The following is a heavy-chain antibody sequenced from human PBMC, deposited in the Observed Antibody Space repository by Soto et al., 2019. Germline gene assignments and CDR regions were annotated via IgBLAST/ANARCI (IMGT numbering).Heavy chain of an antibody. CDR3: ARGLSSGYSFPRYWFDP. D-gene: IGHD6-19*01. CDR2: IYYSGST. J-gene: IGHJ5*02. V-gene: IGHV4-59*01. Sequence: SETLSLTCTVSGGSISSYYWSWIRQPPGKGLEWIGYIYYSGSTNYNPSLKSRVTISVDTSKNQFSLKLSSVTAADTAVYYCARGLSSGYSFPRYWFDPWGQGTLVTVS. CDR1: GGSISSYY.